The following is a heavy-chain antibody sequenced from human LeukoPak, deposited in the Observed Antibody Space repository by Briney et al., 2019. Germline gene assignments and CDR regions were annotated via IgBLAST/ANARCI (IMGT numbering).Heavy chain of an antibody. Sequence: GSLRLSCATSGFTFSDFYMSWIRQAPGKGLEWISYISSSGSSTNYADSVKGRFTISRDNAKNSLYLQMNSLRAEDTAVYYCARDLIHRSGEANYWGRGTLVTVSS. CDR3: ARDLIHRSGEANY. CDR2: ISSSGSST. J-gene: IGHJ4*02. V-gene: IGHV3-11*05. CDR1: GFTFSDFY. D-gene: IGHD3-22*01.